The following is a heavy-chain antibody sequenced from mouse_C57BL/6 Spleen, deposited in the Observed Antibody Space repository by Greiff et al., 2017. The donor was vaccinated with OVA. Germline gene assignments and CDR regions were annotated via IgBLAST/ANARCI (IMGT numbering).Heavy chain of an antibody. J-gene: IGHJ3*01. D-gene: IGHD2-4*01. CDR1: GYTFTSYW. CDR3: ALNYDYDWGAY. V-gene: IGHV1-59*01. Sequence: VQLQQPGAELVRPGTSVKLSCKASGYTFTSYWMHWVKQRPGQGLEWIGVIAPSDSYTNYNQKFKGKATLTVDTSSSTAYMQLSSLTSEDSAVYYCALNYDYDWGAYWGQGTLVTVSA. CDR2: IAPSDSYT.